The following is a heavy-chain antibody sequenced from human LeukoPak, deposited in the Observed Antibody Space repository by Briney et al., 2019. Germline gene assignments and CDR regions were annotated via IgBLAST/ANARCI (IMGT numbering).Heavy chain of an antibody. J-gene: IGHJ4*02. Sequence: ASVKVSCKASGYTFTNYGISWVRQAPGQGLEWMGWISAYSGNTNYAQKLQGRVTMTTDTSTSTAYMELRSLRSDDTAVYYCARAPQYCSGGSCYFFAGREYYFDYWGQGTLVTVSS. D-gene: IGHD2-15*01. CDR3: ARAPQYCSGGSCYFFAGREYYFDY. CDR1: GYTFTNYG. CDR2: ISAYSGNT. V-gene: IGHV1-18*01.